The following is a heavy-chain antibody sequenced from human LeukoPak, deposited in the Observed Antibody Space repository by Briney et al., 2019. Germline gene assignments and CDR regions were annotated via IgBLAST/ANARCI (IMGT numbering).Heavy chain of an antibody. CDR1: GFTFSNYA. Sequence: GRSLRLSCAASGFTFSNYAMHWVRQAPGKGLEWVAIVSHDGRHQYYAESVKGRFTISRDSSKNTVSLQMNSLSAGDSALYYCGRDPRARVTIDFWGQGTLVTVSS. CDR2: VSHDGRHQ. CDR3: GRDPRARVTIDF. D-gene: IGHD5-24*01. J-gene: IGHJ4*02. V-gene: IGHV3-30*04.